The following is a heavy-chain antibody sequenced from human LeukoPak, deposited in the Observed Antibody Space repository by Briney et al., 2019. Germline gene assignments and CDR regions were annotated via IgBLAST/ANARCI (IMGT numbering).Heavy chain of an antibody. J-gene: IGHJ5*02. V-gene: IGHV4-39*07. D-gene: IGHD3-10*01. CDR2: IHYSGRT. CDR3: ASLHGYGSGRP. Sequence: SETLSLTCTVSGGSISGSSYYWAWIRQPPGKGLEWIASIHYSGRTNYSPTLQSRVTISVDTSKNQFSLKLSSVTAADTAVYYCASLHGYGSGRPWGQGTLVTVSS. CDR1: GGSISGSSYY.